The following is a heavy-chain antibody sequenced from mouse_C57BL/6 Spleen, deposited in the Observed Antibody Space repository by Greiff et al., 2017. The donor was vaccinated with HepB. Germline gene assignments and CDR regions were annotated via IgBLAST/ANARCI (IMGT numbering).Heavy chain of an antibody. CDR3: ARGGYYDYDVAAMDY. J-gene: IGHJ4*01. CDR2: ISGGGGNT. CDR1: GFTFSSYT. V-gene: IGHV5-9*01. Sequence: EVQVVESGGGLVKPGGSLKLSCAASGFTFSSYTMSWVRQTPEKRLEWVATISGGGGNTYYPDSVKGRFTISRDNAKNTLYLQMSSLRSEDTALYYCARGGYYDYDVAAMDYWGQGTSVTVSS. D-gene: IGHD2-4*01.